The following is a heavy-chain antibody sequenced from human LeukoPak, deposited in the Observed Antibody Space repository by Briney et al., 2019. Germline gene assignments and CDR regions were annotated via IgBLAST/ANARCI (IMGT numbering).Heavy chain of an antibody. CDR2: ISSSRGYI. J-gene: IGHJ3*02. Sequence: PVRTLRLSCAPSGFTFSSYGMSWVCHAPRKGLEWVSSISSSRGYIYYADSVKGRFTISRDNAKNSLFLQMNSLRAEDTAVYYCAKGRVVAAYSDAFDIWGQGTMVTVSS. D-gene: IGHD2-15*01. V-gene: IGHV3-21*04. CDR3: AKGRVVAAYSDAFDI. CDR1: GFTFSSYG.